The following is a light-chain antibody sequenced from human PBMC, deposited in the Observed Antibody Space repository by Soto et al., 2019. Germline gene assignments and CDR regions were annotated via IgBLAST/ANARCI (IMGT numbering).Light chain of an antibody. V-gene: IGKV1-39*01. Sequence: IQMTQSPFSMSASVVDRVTITCRAGQSIFSSLNWYQHKPGKAPKLLIYAASTLQSGVPSRFRGSGYGTDFALTISSLTPEDFATYYCQQSNNSPPITFGQGTRLEI. CDR3: QQSNNSPPIT. CDR2: AAS. J-gene: IGKJ5*01. CDR1: QSIFSS.